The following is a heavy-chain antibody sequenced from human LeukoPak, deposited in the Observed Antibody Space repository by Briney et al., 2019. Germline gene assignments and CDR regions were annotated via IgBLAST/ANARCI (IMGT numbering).Heavy chain of an antibody. D-gene: IGHD2-2*01. CDR3: ARVGYCSTTSCPPTRCFDP. V-gene: IGHV1-2*02. CDR2: INSNSGGT. Sequence: ASVKVSCTASGYTFTDYYMHWVRQAPGQGLEWMGWINSNSGGTSYAQKFQGRVTMTRDTSISTAYMELRRLRSDDTAVYYCARVGYCSTTSCPPTRCFDPWGQGTLVTVSS. J-gene: IGHJ5*02. CDR1: GYTFTDYY.